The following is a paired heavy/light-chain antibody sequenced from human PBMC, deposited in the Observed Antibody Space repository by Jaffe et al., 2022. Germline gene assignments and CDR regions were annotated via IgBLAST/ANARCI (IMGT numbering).Light chain of an antibody. CDR3: CSYATTTYV. CDR2: EVS. CDR1: SSDVGNYDS. V-gene: IGLV2-14*01. J-gene: IGLJ1*01. Sequence: QSALTQPASVSGSPGQSITISCTGTSSDVGNYDSVSWYLQHPGKAPKLIIYEVSNRPSGVSYRFSGSKSGNTASLTISGLQTEDEGDYYCCSYATTTYVFGAGTKVTVL.
Heavy chain of an antibody. Sequence: EVQLVESGGDLVQPGGSLRLSCAASGFTFTKSWMSWVRQAPGKGPEWVANMNQDGSQRYYVDSVRGRFTISRDNAKNSLYLQMNSLRAEDTAMYYCVTARHNGWYDWGQGTLVTVSS. CDR2: MNQDGSQR. D-gene: IGHD6-19*01. V-gene: IGHV3-7*05. CDR1: GFTFTKSW. CDR3: VTARHNGWYD. J-gene: IGHJ4*02.